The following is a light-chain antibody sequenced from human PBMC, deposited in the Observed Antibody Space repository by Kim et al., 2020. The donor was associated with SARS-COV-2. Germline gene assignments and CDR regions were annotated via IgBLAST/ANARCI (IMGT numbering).Light chain of an antibody. Sequence: DIQMTQSPSSLSASVGDRVTITCRASQSISTYLNWYQQKPGKAPKLLIYAASSLPSGVPSRFSGSGSGTDFTLTISNLQPEDFATYYCQQGYSTFGQGNKLEI. J-gene: IGKJ2*01. CDR3: QQGYST. CDR2: AAS. V-gene: IGKV1-39*01. CDR1: QSISTY.